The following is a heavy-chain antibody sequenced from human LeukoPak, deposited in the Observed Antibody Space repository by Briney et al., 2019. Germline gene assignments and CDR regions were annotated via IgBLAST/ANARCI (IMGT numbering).Heavy chain of an antibody. CDR2: MNPSTGNT. D-gene: IGHD3-10*01. J-gene: IGHJ4*02. CDR1: GYTFTSYD. CDR3: ARGYYEYGSGSQDY. V-gene: IGHV1-8*01. Sequence: ASVKVSCKASGYTFTSYDINWVRQATGQGLAWMGWMNPSTGNTGYAQKFQGRVTLTRNTSITTAYMELSSLGSEDTAVYYCARGYYEYGSGSQDYWGQGTLVTVSS.